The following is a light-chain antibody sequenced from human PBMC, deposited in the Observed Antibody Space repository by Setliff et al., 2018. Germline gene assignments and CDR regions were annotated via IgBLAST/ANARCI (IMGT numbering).Light chain of an antibody. CDR3: SSYTTSSTYV. CDR2: DVS. Sequence: QSALTQPASVSGSPGQSITISCTGTSSDVGYYYYVSWYRQHPGKAPKFLIYDVSNRPSGVSNRFSGSKSGNTASLTISGLQAEDEADYYCSSYTTSSTYVFGTGTKVTVL. V-gene: IGLV2-14*03. J-gene: IGLJ1*01. CDR1: SSDVGYYYY.